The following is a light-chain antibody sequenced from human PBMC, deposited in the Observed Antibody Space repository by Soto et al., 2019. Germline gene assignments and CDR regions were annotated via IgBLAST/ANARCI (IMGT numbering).Light chain of an antibody. CDR3: QSYDSSLSVV. CDR1: SSNIGAGYD. CDR2: GNS. Sequence: QLVLTQPPSVSGAPGQRVTISCTGSSSNIGAGYDVHWYQQLPGTAPKLLIYGNSNRPSGVPDRFSGSKSGTSASLAITGLQAEDEADYYCQSYDSSLSVVFRGGIKLTVL. V-gene: IGLV1-40*01. J-gene: IGLJ2*01.